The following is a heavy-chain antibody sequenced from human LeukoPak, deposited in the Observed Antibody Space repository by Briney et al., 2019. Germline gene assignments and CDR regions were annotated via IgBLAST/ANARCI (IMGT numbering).Heavy chain of an antibody. CDR3: ARVHPEYYYGSGSYYAGMDV. CDR2: IIPIFGTA. CDR1: GGTISSYA. D-gene: IGHD3-10*01. V-gene: IGHV1-69*13. J-gene: IGHJ6*02. Sequence: ASVKVSCKASGGTISSYAISWVRQAPGQGLEWMGGIIPIFGTANYAQKFQGRVTITADESTSTAYMELSSLRSEDTAVYYCARVHPEYYYGSGSYYAGMDVWGQGTTVTVSS.